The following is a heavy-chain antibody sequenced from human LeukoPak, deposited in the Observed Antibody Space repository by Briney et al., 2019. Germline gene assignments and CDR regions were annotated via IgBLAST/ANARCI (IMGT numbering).Heavy chain of an antibody. D-gene: IGHD3-22*01. CDR3: ARDPDSSGYYSTGGWFDP. CDR1: GFTFSSYG. V-gene: IGHV3-33*01. Sequence: PGRSLRLSCAASGFTFSSYGMHWVRQAPGRGLEWVAVIWYDGSNKCYADSVKGRFTISRDNSKNTLYLQMNSLRAEDTAVYYCARDPDSSGYYSTGGWFDPWGQGTLVTVSS. J-gene: IGHJ5*02. CDR2: IWYDGSNK.